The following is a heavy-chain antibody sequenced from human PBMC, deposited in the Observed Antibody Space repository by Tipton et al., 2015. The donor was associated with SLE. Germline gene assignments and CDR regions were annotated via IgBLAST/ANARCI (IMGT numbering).Heavy chain of an antibody. CDR3: QYSSSPRGAYYYYMDV. V-gene: IGHV4-59*12. J-gene: IGHJ6*03. CDR1: GGSISRYS. CDR2: IYYSGST. Sequence: TLSLTCTVSGGSISRYSWSWIRQPPGKGLEWIGYIYYSGSTNYNPSLKSRVTISVDTSKNQFSLKLSSVTAADTAVYYCQYSSSPRGAYYYYMDVWGKGTTVTVSS. D-gene: IGHD6-13*01.